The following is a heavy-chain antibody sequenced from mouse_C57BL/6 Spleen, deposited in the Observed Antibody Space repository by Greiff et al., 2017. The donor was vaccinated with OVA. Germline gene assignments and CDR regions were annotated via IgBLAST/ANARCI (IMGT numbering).Heavy chain of an antibody. CDR3: ARYGGTGCAY. CDR1: GFTFTDYY. J-gene: IGHJ3*01. Sequence: EVQRVESGGGLVQPGGSLSLSCAASGFTFTDYYMSWVRQPPGKALEWLGFIRNKANGYTTEYSASVKGRFTISRDNSQSILYLQMNALRAEDSATYYCARYGGTGCAYWGQGTLVTVSA. CDR2: IRNKANGYTT. V-gene: IGHV7-3*01. D-gene: IGHD3-3*01.